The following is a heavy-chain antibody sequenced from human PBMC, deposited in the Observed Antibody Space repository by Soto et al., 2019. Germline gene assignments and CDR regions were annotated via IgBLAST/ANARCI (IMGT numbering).Heavy chain of an antibody. D-gene: IGHD1-26*01. CDR2: IIPIFGTA. V-gene: IGHV1-69*12. Sequence: QVQLVQSGAEVKKPGSSVKVSCKASGGTFSSYAISWVRQAPGQGLEWMGGIIPIFGTADYAQKFQGRVTITGDEPTRTAYMELSSLRSEDTAVYYCASHSGSSPEGRYYYGMDVWGQGTTVTVSS. CDR1: GGTFSSYA. J-gene: IGHJ6*02. CDR3: ASHSGSSPEGRYYYGMDV.